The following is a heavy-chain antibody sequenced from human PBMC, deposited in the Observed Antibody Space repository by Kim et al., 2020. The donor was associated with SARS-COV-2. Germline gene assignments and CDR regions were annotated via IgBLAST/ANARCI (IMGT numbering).Heavy chain of an antibody. J-gene: IGHJ4*02. D-gene: IGHD6-13*01. CDR3: ERGSAAGILKPFDY. V-gene: IGHV4-4*07. Sequence: TPSIRSRVTMSVDTSKNQFSLKLSSVTAADTAVYYCERGSAAGILKPFDYWGQGTLVTVSS.